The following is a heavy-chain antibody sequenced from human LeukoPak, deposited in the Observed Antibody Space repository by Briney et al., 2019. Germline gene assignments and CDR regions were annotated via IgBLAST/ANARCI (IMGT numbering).Heavy chain of an antibody. CDR2: SDPEDGKP. D-gene: IGHD3-22*01. Sequence: PSVSLSYKVSGHTLTELSMHWVRRAPGKGREWMGGSDPEDGKPIYAQKFQGRVTMTEDTSTDTTYRELSSLRSEDTAVYYCAADGGLLLNSWGQGTLVTVSS. V-gene: IGHV1-24*01. CDR1: GHTLTELS. J-gene: IGHJ4*02. CDR3: AADGGLLLNS.